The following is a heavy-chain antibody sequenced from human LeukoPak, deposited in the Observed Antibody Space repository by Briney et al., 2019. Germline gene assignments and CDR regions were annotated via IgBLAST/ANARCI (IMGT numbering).Heavy chain of an antibody. Sequence: PGGSLRLSCTVSGFTLSSYEMSWIRQAPGKGLEWVAFIRYDGSDKYYLDSVKGRFTISRDNSKNTLYLQMNSLRAEDSAVYHCVKDYRSGSYMGHFDYWGQGTLVTVSS. D-gene: IGHD6-19*01. CDR1: GFTLSSYE. CDR2: IRYDGSDK. V-gene: IGHV3-30*02. CDR3: VKDYRSGSYMGHFDY. J-gene: IGHJ4*02.